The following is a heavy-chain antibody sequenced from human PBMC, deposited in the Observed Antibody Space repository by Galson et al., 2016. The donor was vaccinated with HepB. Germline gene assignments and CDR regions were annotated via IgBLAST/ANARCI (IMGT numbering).Heavy chain of an antibody. CDR2: IYNSGNT. V-gene: IGHV4-59*01. CDR1: GGSISSYY. CDR3: ARDISCPSRGSCYSGGFDP. D-gene: IGHD2-15*01. J-gene: IGHJ5*02. Sequence: SETLSLTCSVSGGSISSYYWSWIRQPPGKRLEWIGYIYNSGNTNYNPSLKSRVTISVDTSKNQFSLRLSSVTAADTAVYYCARDISCPSRGSCYSGGFDPWGQGTLVTVSS.